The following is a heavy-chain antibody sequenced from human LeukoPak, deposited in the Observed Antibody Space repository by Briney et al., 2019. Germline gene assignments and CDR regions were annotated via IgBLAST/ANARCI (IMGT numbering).Heavy chain of an antibody. CDR1: GGSISSYY. D-gene: IGHD3-22*01. CDR3: ARDTYYYDSSGYYRLDY. Sequence: PSETLSLTCTVSGGSISSYYWSWIRQPAGKGLEWIGRIYTSGSTNYNPSLKSRVTTSVDTSKNQFSLKLSSVTAADTAVYYCARDTYYYDSSGYYRLDYWGQGTLVTVSS. V-gene: IGHV4-4*07. CDR2: IYTSGST. J-gene: IGHJ4*02.